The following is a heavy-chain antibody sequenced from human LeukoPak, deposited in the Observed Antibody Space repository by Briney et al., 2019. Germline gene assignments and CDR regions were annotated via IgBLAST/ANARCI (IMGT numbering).Heavy chain of an antibody. Sequence: PSQTLSLTCTVSGGPISSGSYYWSWIRQPAGKGLEWIGRIYTSGSTNYNPSLKSRVTISVDTSKNQFSLKLSSVTAADTAVYYCARGALKAYDFWSGLWYFDLWGRGTLVTVSS. CDR3: ARGALKAYDFWSGLWYFDL. V-gene: IGHV4-61*02. CDR2: IYTSGST. D-gene: IGHD3-3*01. CDR1: GGPISSGSYY. J-gene: IGHJ2*01.